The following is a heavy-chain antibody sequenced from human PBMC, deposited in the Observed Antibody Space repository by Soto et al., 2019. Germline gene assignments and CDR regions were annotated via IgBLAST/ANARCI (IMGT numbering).Heavy chain of an antibody. CDR3: ARGGTIAAAPRDYFDY. CDR1: GFTFSSYS. J-gene: IGHJ4*02. V-gene: IGHV3-48*02. CDR2: ISSSSSTI. D-gene: IGHD6-13*01. Sequence: PGGSLRLSCAASGFTFSSYSMNWVRQAPGKGLEWVSYISSSSSTIYYADSVKGRFTISRDNAKNSLYLQMNSLRDEDTAVYYCARGGTIAAAPRDYFDYWGQGTLVTVSS.